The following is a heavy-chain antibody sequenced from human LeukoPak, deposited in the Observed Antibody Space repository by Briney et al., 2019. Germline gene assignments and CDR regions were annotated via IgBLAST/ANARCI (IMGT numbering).Heavy chain of an antibody. J-gene: IGHJ4*02. CDR1: GFTFSSYA. V-gene: IGHV3-48*01. D-gene: IGHD3-22*01. Sequence: GGSLRLSCAASGFTFSSYAMSWVRQAPGKGLEWVSYISSSSSTIYYADSVKGRFTISRDNAKNSLYLQMNSLRAEDTAVYYCARGGYYDSSGFKTPFDYWGQGTLVTVSS. CDR2: ISSSSSTI. CDR3: ARGGYYDSSGFKTPFDY.